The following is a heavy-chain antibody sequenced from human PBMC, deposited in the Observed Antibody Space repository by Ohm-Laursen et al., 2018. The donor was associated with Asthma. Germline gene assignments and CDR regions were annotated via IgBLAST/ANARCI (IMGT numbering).Heavy chain of an antibody. J-gene: IGHJ4*02. D-gene: IGHD3-22*01. CDR1: GDPISSGNNY. Sequence: TLSLTCTVSGDPISSGNNYWSWIRQHPGKGLEWIGYVYYSGLTYSNPSLRSRVSISVDTSKNQFSLNLTPVTAADTAVYYCARGTFYYESTGYYFFDHWGQGALVTVSS. V-gene: IGHV4-31*03. CDR2: VYYSGLT. CDR3: ARGTFYYESTGYYFFDH.